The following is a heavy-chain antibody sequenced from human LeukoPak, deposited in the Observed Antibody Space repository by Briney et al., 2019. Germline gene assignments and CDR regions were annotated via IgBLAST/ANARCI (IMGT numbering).Heavy chain of an antibody. CDR2: INHSGST. CDR1: GGSFSGYY. J-gene: IGHJ5*02. V-gene: IGHV4-34*01. CDR3: ARRRVRYYDSSGLTPFDP. D-gene: IGHD3-22*01. Sequence: SETLSLTCAVYGGSFSGYYWSWIRQPPGKGLEWIGEINHSGSTNYNPSLKSRVTISVDTSKNQFSLKLSSVTAADTAVYYCARRRVRYYDSSGLTPFDPWGQGTLVTVSS.